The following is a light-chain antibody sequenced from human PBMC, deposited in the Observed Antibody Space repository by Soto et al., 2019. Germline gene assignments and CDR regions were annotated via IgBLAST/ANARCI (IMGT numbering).Light chain of an antibody. CDR2: EVS. V-gene: IGLV2-14*01. CDR1: SSDVGGYKY. J-gene: IGLJ2*01. CDR3: SSYTRSTTLNVL. Sequence: QSAVTQPASVSGSHGQSITISCTGTSSDVGGYKYVSWYQQHPGKVPKLFIYEVSNRPSGVSNRFSGSKSGNTASLTISGLQAEDEAEYYCSSYTRSTTLNVLFGGGTKLTVL.